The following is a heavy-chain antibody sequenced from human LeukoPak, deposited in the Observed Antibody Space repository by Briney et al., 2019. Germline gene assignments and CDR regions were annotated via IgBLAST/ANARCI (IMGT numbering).Heavy chain of an antibody. CDR1: GGSISSYY. CDR2: IYNSGNT. CDR3: ARLGFAFDI. J-gene: IGHJ3*02. V-gene: IGHV4-59*01. Sequence: SETLSLTCTVSGGSISSYYWSWIRQPPGKGLEWIGYIYNSGNTNYNPSLKSRVTISVDTSKNQFSLILSSVTAADTAVYYCARLGFAFDIWGQGTMVTVSS. D-gene: IGHD3-16*01.